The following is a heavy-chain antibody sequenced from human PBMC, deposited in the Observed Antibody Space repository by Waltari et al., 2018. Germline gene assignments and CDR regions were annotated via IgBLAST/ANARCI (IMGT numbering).Heavy chain of an antibody. Sequence: QVHLVQSGSELRQPGASVRVSCKASGYTFTNYGINWIRQAPGKGLEWIGWINTNGGKPTYAHAFTGRFVFSLDTSVTTTYLHISNLKVEDSAIYYCARHHSPDSSSSLHWGQGTLVTVSS. D-gene: IGHD6-6*01. CDR2: INTNGGKP. CDR1: GYTFTNYG. CDR3: ARHHSPDSSSSLH. J-gene: IGHJ4*02. V-gene: IGHV7-4-1*02.